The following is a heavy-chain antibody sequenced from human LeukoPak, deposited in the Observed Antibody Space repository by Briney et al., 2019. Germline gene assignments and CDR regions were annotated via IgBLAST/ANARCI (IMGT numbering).Heavy chain of an antibody. CDR2: ISYNGNT. V-gene: IGHV4-31*03. Sequence: PSETLSLTCNVSGGSISSGGYSWSWIRQHPGKGLEWLGYISYNGNTYYSPSFERRTSMSVDTSKNQFSLRLTLVTAADTAIYYCARTTVHPNKFDPLGQGTLVTVSS. J-gene: IGHJ5*02. D-gene: IGHD1-1*01. CDR3: ARTTVHPNKFDP. CDR1: GGSISSGGYS.